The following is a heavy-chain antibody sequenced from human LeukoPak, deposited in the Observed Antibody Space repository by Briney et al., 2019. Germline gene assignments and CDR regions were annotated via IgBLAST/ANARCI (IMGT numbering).Heavy chain of an antibody. D-gene: IGHD1-1*01. V-gene: IGHV3-21*01. Sequence: GGSLRLSCAASGFTFSDYIMSWVRQAPGKGLEWVSSIRSSSSFIYYADSVKGRFTVSRDNAKNSLYLQMNSLRAEDTALYYCARDRPGYNWNDVGYFDNWGQGTLVTVSS. J-gene: IGHJ4*02. CDR2: IRSSSSFI. CDR3: ARDRPGYNWNDVGYFDN. CDR1: GFTFSDYI.